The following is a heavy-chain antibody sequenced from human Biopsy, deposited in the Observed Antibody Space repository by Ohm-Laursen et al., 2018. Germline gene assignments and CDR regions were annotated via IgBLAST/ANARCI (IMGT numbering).Heavy chain of an antibody. J-gene: IGHJ4*02. V-gene: IGHV1-2*02. CDR3: ARDPLNGHKHFDY. CDR1: SYTFADYN. D-gene: IGHD2-8*01. CDR2: INCKTGAT. Sequence: ASVKVSCKASSYTFADYNIHWMRQAPGQGLEWLGYINCKTGATNYAQKFQGTVTMTRDTSISTAYLALGSLRSADTAIYYCARDPLNGHKHFDYWGQGSLVTVSS.